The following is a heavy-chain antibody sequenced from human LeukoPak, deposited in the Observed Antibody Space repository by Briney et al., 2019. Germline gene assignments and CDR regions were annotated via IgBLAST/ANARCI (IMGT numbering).Heavy chain of an antibody. V-gene: IGHV4-30-2*01. CDR3: TKSDDFWSGYLFDY. J-gene: IGHJ4*02. CDR2: IYHSGST. CDR1: GGSISSGGYY. Sequence: PSETLSLTCTVSGGSISSGGYYWSWIRQPPEKGLEWIGYIYHSGSTYYNPSLKSRVTISVDRSKNQFSLKLSSVTAADTAVYYCTKSDDFWSGYLFDYWGQGILVTVSS. D-gene: IGHD3-3*01.